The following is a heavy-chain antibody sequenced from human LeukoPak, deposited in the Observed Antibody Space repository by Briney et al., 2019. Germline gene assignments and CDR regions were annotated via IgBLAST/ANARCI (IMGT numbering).Heavy chain of an antibody. D-gene: IGHD2-15*01. J-gene: IGHJ4*02. CDR1: GGSISSYY. V-gene: IGHV4-4*07. Sequence: SETLSLTCTVSGGSISSYYWSWIRQPAGKGLEWIGRIYTSGSTYYNPPLKSRVTLSVDTSKNQFSLKLSSVTAADTAVYYCARDHPVVATFDYWGQGTLVTVSS. CDR2: IYTSGST. CDR3: ARDHPVVATFDY.